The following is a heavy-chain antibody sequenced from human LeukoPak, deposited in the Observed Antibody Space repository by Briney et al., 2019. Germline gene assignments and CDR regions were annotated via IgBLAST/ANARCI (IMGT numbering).Heavy chain of an antibody. Sequence: GGSLRLSCAASGFTFSSYGMHWVRQAPGKGLEWVAFIRYDGSNKYYADSVKGRFTISRDNSKNTLYLQMNSLRAEDTAVYYCAKEAGAMGDWFDRWGQGTLVTVSS. CDR1: GFTFSSYG. J-gene: IGHJ5*02. V-gene: IGHV3-30*02. D-gene: IGHD1-26*01. CDR2: IRYDGSNK. CDR3: AKEAGAMGDWFDR.